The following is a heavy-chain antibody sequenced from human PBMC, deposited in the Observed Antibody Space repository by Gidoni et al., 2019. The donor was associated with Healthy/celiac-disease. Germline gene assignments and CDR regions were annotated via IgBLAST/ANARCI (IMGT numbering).Heavy chain of an antibody. CDR1: GFTFDDYA. D-gene: IGHD3-3*01. Sequence: EVQLVESGGGLVEPGRSLRLSGAASGFTFDDYAMHWVRQAPGKGLEWVSGISWKSGSIGYADSVKGRFTISSDNAKNSLYLQINSLRAEDTALYSCAKEARYYFWSGYNPGNYYYGMDVWGQGTTVTVSS. CDR3: AKEARYYFWSGYNPGNYYYGMDV. CDR2: ISWKSGSI. V-gene: IGHV3-9*01. J-gene: IGHJ6*02.